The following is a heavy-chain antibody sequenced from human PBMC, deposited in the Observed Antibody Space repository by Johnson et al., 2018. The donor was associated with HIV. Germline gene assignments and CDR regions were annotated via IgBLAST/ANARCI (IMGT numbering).Heavy chain of an antibody. J-gene: IGHJ3*02. CDR3: SRVSSIEALWDAFDI. Sequence: VQLVESGGGLVQPGGSLRLSCAASGFTFSSYAMNWVRQAPGKGLEWVAVILYRGSNKYYADSVKGRFTISRDNAKNSLYLQMNSLRAEDTAMYYCSRVSSIEALWDAFDIWGQGTMVTVSS. CDR2: ILYRGSNK. CDR1: GFTFSSYA. V-gene: IGHV3-30*03. D-gene: IGHD6-6*01.